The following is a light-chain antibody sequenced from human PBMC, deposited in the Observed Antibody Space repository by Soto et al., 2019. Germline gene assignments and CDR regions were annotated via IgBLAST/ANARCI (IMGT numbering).Light chain of an antibody. CDR1: SSDVGGYNY. CDR3: SSHAGSDNPLV. Sequence: TGXSSDVGGYNYVSWYQQHPGKAPKVMIYDVNKRPSGVPDRFSGSKSGNTASLTVSGLQAEDEADYYCSSHAGSDNPLVFGTGTKLTVL. V-gene: IGLV2-8*01. J-gene: IGLJ1*01. CDR2: DVN.